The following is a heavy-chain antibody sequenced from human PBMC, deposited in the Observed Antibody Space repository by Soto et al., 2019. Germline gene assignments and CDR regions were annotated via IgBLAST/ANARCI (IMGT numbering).Heavy chain of an antibody. V-gene: IGHV3-30-3*01. CDR2: ISYDGSNK. D-gene: IGHD3-3*01. Sequence: GGSLRLSCAASGLTFSSYAMHWVRQAPGKGLEWVAVISYDGSNKYYADSVKGRFTISRDNSKNTLYLQMNSLRAEDTAVCYCARERGYYRYYYGMDVWGQGTTVTVSS. CDR3: ARERGYYRYYYGMDV. J-gene: IGHJ6*02. CDR1: GLTFSSYA.